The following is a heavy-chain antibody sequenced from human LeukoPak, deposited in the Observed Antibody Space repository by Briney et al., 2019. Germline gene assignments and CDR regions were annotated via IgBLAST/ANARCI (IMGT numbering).Heavy chain of an antibody. D-gene: IGHD6-13*01. V-gene: IGHV4-30-4*08. CDR1: GGSISSGDYY. J-gene: IGHJ6*03. Sequence: SETLSLTCTVSGGSISSGDYYWRWLRQPPGKGLEWIGYIYYSGSTYYNPSLKSRVTISVDTSKNQFSLKLSSVTAADTAVYYCARAGAAAGTLYYYHYMDVWGKGTTVTVSS. CDR2: IYYSGST. CDR3: ARAGAAAGTLYYYHYMDV.